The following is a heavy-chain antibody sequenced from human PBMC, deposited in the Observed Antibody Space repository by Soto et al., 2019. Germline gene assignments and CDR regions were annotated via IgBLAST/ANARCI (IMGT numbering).Heavy chain of an antibody. J-gene: IGHJ3*02. CDR2: IYYSGST. D-gene: IGHD3-9*01. Sequence: SSETLSLTCTVSGGSISSGDYYWSWIRQPPGKGLEWIGYIYYSGSTYYNPSLKSRVTISVDTSKNQFSLKLSSVTAADTAVYYCARVSLDILTGYYLGPQKTPGAFDIWGQGTMVTVSS. CDR3: ARVSLDILTGYYLGPQKTPGAFDI. CDR1: GGSISSGDYY. V-gene: IGHV4-30-4*01.